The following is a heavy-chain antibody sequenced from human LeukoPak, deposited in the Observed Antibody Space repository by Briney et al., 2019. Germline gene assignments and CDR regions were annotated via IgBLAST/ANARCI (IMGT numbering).Heavy chain of an antibody. CDR2: ISSRSSSI. CDR1: GFSFSTYS. Sequence: GSLRLSCAASGFSFSTYSMNWVRQAPGKGLEWVSYISSRSSSIYYADSVKGRFIISRDNAKNSLYLQMSSLRAEDTAVYYCARGCSNGVCYNYFDPWGQGTLVTVSS. CDR3: ARGCSNGVCYNYFDP. J-gene: IGHJ5*02. D-gene: IGHD2-8*01. V-gene: IGHV3-48*01.